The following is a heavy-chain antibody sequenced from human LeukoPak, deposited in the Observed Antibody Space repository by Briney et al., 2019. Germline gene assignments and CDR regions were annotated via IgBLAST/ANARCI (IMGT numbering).Heavy chain of an antibody. Sequence: SQTLSLTCTVSGGSISSGSYYWSWIRQPAGKGLEWIGRIYTSGSTNYNPSLKSRVTISVDTSKKQFSLKLGSVTAADTAVYYCARGNYRSWYFDLWGRGTLVTVSS. V-gene: IGHV4-61*02. CDR1: GGSISSGSYY. CDR2: IYTSGST. J-gene: IGHJ2*01. D-gene: IGHD5-24*01. CDR3: ARGNYRSWYFDL.